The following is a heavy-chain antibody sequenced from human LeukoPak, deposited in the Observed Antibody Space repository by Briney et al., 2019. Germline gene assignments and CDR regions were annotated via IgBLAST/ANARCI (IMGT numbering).Heavy chain of an antibody. CDR1: GYTFTSYG. CDR2: ISAYSDNT. D-gene: IGHD3-22*01. J-gene: IGHJ3*02. Sequence: ASVKVSCKASGYTFTSYGISWVRQAPGQGLGWMGWISAYSDNTNYAQKLQGRVTMTTDTSTSTAYMELRSLRSDDTAVYYCAGGSIYYDSSGYYKSNAFDIWGQGTMVAVTS. CDR3: AGGSIYYDSSGYYKSNAFDI. V-gene: IGHV1-18*01.